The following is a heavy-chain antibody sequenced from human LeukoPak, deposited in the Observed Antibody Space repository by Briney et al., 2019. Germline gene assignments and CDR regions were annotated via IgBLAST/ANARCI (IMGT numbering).Heavy chain of an antibody. CDR1: GFTFTSYE. V-gene: IGHV3-48*03. CDR3: ARDRYSSGWSNDFDY. D-gene: IGHD6-19*01. Sequence: GGSLRLSCAASGFTFTSYEMNWVRQAPGKGLEWVSYITISGSTTYYADSVKGRFTISRDNSKNTLYLQMNSLRAEDTAVYYCARDRYSSGWSNDFDYWGQGTLVTVSS. CDR2: ITISGSTT. J-gene: IGHJ4*02.